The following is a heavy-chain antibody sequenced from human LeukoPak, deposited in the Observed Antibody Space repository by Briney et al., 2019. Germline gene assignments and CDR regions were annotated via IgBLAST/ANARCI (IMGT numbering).Heavy chain of an antibody. Sequence: GXXLRLSCAASGFTFSSYSMNWVRQAPGKGLEWVSYISSSSSTIHYADSVKGRFTISRDNAKNSLYLQMNSLRVEDTAVYYCARRGSGYGHFDYWGQGTLVSVSS. CDR1: GFTFSSYS. V-gene: IGHV3-48*01. D-gene: IGHD5-12*01. J-gene: IGHJ4*02. CDR2: ISSSSSTI. CDR3: ARRGSGYGHFDY.